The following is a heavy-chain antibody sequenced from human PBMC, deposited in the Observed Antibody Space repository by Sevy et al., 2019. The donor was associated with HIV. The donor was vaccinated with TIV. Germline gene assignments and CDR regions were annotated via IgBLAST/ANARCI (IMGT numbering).Heavy chain of an antibody. V-gene: IGHV3-7*03. CDR3: ARDRRVEYGGSDY. CDR2: IKPDGSQK. D-gene: IGHD3-10*01. J-gene: IGHJ4*02. CDR1: GFTFSNYW. Sequence: GGSLRLSCAASGFTFSNYWMTWVRQAPGKGLEWVANIKPDGSQKYYVDSLKGRFTISRDNAKTSLYLQMGSLTDEDTAVYYCARDRRVEYGGSDYWGQGALVTVSS.